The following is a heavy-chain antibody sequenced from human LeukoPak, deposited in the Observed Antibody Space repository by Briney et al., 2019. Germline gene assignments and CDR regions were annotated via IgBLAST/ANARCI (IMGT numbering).Heavy chain of an antibody. J-gene: IGHJ6*02. Sequence: SVKVSCKASGGTFSSYAISWVRQAPGQGLEWIGRIIPILGIANYAQKFQGRVTITADKSTSTAYMELSSLRSEDTAVYYCARLYSVVVVAASQEGMDVWGQGTTVTVSS. CDR2: IIPILGIA. V-gene: IGHV1-69*04. CDR3: ARLYSVVVVAASQEGMDV. D-gene: IGHD2-15*01. CDR1: GGTFSSYA.